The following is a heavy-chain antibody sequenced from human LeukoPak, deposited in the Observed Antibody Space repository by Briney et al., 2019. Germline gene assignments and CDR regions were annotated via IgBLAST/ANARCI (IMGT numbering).Heavy chain of an antibody. V-gene: IGHV3-23*01. Sequence: GGSLRLSCAASGFTFSSYAMSWVRQAPGKGLEWVSAISGSGGSTYYADSVKGRFTISRDNAKNSLYLQMNSLRAEDTAVYYCARDSLSGGSGIHWFDPWGQGTLVTVSS. CDR2: ISGSGGST. CDR1: GFTFSSYA. D-gene: IGHD3-10*01. J-gene: IGHJ5*02. CDR3: ARDSLSGGSGIHWFDP.